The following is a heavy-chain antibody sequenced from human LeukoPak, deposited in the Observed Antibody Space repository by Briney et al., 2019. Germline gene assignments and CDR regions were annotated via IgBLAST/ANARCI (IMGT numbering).Heavy chain of an antibody. V-gene: IGHV4-31*03. CDR2: IYYSGST. J-gene: IGHJ6*02. CDR3: ARDKTNYDILTGPGMDV. D-gene: IGHD3-9*01. Sequence: SQTLSLTCTVSGGSISSGGYYWSWIRQHPGKGLEWIGYIYYSGSTYYNPSLKSRVTISVDTSKNQFSLKPSSVTAADTAVYYCARDKTNYDILTGPGMDVWGQGTTVTVSS. CDR1: GGSISSGGYY.